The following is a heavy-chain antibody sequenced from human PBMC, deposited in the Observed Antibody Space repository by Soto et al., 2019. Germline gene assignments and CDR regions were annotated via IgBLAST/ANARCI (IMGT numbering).Heavy chain of an antibody. CDR1: GGSFTSNNW. CDR3: ASRDPGTSVDY. D-gene: IGHD1-7*01. Sequence: SETLSLTCAVSGGSFTSNNWWTWVRQPPGQGLEWIGEIYRTGSTNYNPSLKSRLTISLDKSENQFSLKVTSLTAADTAVYYCASRDPGTSVDYWGQGTLVTVSS. V-gene: IGHV4-4*02. J-gene: IGHJ4*02. CDR2: IYRTGST.